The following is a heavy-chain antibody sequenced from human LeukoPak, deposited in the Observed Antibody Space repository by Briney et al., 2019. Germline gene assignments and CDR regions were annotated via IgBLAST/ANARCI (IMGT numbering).Heavy chain of an antibody. Sequence: SGTLSLTCAVSGGSISSSNWWSWVRQPPGKGLEWIGEIYHSGSTNYNPSLKSRVTISVDTSKNQFSLKLSSVTAADTAVYYCARRSQYHYYGSGKGFDPWGQGTLVTVSS. CDR2: IYHSGST. D-gene: IGHD3-10*01. J-gene: IGHJ5*02. CDR3: ARRSQYHYYGSGKGFDP. V-gene: IGHV4-4*02. CDR1: GGSISSSNW.